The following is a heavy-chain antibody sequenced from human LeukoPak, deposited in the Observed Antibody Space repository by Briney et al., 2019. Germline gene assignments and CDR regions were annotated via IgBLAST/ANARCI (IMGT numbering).Heavy chain of an antibody. D-gene: IGHD3-3*01. Sequence: PSETLSLTCTVSGGSISSSSYYWGWIRQPPGKGLEWIGSIYYSGSTYYNPSLKSRVTISVDTSKNQFSLKLSSVTAADTAVYYCASSNYDFRSVVLYYYGMDVWGQGTTVTVSS. V-gene: IGHV4-39*01. CDR1: GGSISSSSYY. J-gene: IGHJ6*02. CDR2: IYYSGST. CDR3: ASSNYDFRSVVLYYYGMDV.